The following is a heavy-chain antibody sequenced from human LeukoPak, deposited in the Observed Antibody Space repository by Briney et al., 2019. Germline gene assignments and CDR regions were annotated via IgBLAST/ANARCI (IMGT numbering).Heavy chain of an antibody. CDR1: GGSISSGGYY. CDR2: IYYSGST. V-gene: IGHV4-31*03. Sequence: PSETLSLTCTVSGGSISSGGYYWSWIRQHPGKGLEWIGYIYYSGSTYYNPSLKSRVTISVDTSKNQFSLKLSSVTAADTAVYYCARSNMVRGVANWFDPWGQGTLVTVSP. J-gene: IGHJ5*02. D-gene: IGHD3-10*01. CDR3: ARSNMVRGVANWFDP.